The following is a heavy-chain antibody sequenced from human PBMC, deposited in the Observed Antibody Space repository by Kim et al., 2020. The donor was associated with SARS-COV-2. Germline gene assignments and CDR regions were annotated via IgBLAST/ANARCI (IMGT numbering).Heavy chain of an antibody. D-gene: IGHD1-7*01. CDR1: GYTFTGYY. J-gene: IGHJ6*02. Sequence: ASVKVSCKASGYTFTGYYMHWVRQAPGQGLEWMGRINPNSGGTNYAQKFQGRVTMTRDTSISTAYMELSRLRSDDTAVYYCAREGELELRGSECCYYGMDVWGQGTTVTVSS. CDR3: AREGELELRGSECCYYGMDV. V-gene: IGHV1-2*06. CDR2: INPNSGGT.